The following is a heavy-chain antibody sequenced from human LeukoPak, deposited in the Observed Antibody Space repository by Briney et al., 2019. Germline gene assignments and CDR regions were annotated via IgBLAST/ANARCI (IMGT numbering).Heavy chain of an antibody. J-gene: IGHJ4*02. Sequence: SETLSLTCTVSGGSISSGGYCWSWIRQHPGKGLEWFGYIYYSGSTYYNPSLKSRVTISVDTSKNQFSLKLSSVTAADTAVYYCAREMGFGELSGEIDYWGQGTLVTVSS. D-gene: IGHD3-10*01. CDR1: GGSISSGGYC. V-gene: IGHV4-31*03. CDR2: IYYSGST. CDR3: AREMGFGELSGEIDY.